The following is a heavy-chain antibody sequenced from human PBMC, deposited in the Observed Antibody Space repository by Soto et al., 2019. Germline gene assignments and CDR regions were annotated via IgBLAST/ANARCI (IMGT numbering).Heavy chain of an antibody. CDR1: RFSFSSYE. V-gene: IGHV3-23*01. D-gene: IGHD2-8*01. Sequence: GGSLRLSCVASRFSFSSYETSWVRQAAGKGLEWVSRVSLTGDRTNYAGSVKGRFTVSRDNFKNTLYLEMDSLRPEDTAIYYCARGGGYCTPTSCAIDSWGRGTPVTVSS. CDR3: ARGGGYCTPTSCAIDS. J-gene: IGHJ4*02. CDR2: VSLTGDRT.